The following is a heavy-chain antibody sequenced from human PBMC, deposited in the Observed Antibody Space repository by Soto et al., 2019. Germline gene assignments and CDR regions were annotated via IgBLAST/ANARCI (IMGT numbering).Heavy chain of an antibody. D-gene: IGHD1-26*01. V-gene: IGHV4-39*01. CDR3: ARLDLLATISYYFDY. J-gene: IGHJ4*01. Sequence: QLQLQESGPGLVKPSETLSLTCSVSGDSINSDNYYWGWIRQPPGKGLEWIGSIYYRGNTYYNPSLKSRVTMSLDKSQSQFSLKLNPVSAADSSVYFCARLDLLATISYYFDYRGHGTLVPVAS. CDR2: IYYRGNT. CDR1: GDSINSDNYY.